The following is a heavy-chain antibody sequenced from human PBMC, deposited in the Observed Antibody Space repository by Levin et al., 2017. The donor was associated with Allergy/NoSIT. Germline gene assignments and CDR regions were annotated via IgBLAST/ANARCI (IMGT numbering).Heavy chain of an antibody. CDR2: IENSGGRT. V-gene: IGHV3-23*01. J-gene: IGHJ4*02. CDR1: GFIFSNHA. CDR3: AKRSGGQWPGREDY. D-gene: IGHD6-19*01. Sequence: PGGSLRLSCAASGFIFSNHAMSWVRQAPGKGLEWVSSIENSGGRTYSADSVKGRFTISRDNSKNTLYLQMNSLRAEDTALYYCAKRSGGQWPGREDYWGQGTLVTVSS.